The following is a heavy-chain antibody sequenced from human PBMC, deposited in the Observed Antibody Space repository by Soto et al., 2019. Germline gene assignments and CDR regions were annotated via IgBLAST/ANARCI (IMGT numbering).Heavy chain of an antibody. CDR1: GGSISSSSYY. V-gene: IGHV4-39*07. Sequence: PSETLSLTCTVSGGSISSSSYYWGWIRQPPGKGLEWIGSIYYSGSTYYNPSLKSRVTISVDTSKNQFSLKLSSVTAADKAVSYCARVPREEGDYFDYWGQGTLVTVSS. CDR3: ARVPREEGDYFDY. J-gene: IGHJ4*02. D-gene: IGHD3-16*01. CDR2: IYYSGST.